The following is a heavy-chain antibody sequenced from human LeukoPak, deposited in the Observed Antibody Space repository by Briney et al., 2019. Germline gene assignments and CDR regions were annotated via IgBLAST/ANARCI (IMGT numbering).Heavy chain of an antibody. CDR1: GSTFSSYG. V-gene: IGHV3-30*02. Sequence: GGSLRLSCAASGSTFSSYGMHWVHQAPGKGLEWVAFIRYDGNNKNYADAVKGRFTISRDSSRSTLYLQMNSLRAEDTAVYYCAKARLKLLWFGESGYYYYMDVWGKGTTVTVSS. CDR2: IRYDGNNK. D-gene: IGHD3-10*01. J-gene: IGHJ6*03. CDR3: AKARLKLLWFGESGYYYYMDV.